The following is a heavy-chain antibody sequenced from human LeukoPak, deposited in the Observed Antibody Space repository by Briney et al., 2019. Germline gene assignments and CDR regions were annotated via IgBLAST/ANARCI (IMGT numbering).Heavy chain of an antibody. Sequence: SQTLSLTCTVSGGSISSGSYYWSWIRQPAGKGLEWIGRIYTSGSTNYNPSLKSRVTISVDTSKNQFSLKLSSVTAADTAVYYCARERAVGGILWFEQRSDDAFDIWGQGTMVTVSS. CDR3: ARERAVGGILWFEQRSDDAFDI. CDR2: IYTSGST. V-gene: IGHV4-61*02. D-gene: IGHD2-21*01. J-gene: IGHJ3*02. CDR1: GGSISSGSYY.